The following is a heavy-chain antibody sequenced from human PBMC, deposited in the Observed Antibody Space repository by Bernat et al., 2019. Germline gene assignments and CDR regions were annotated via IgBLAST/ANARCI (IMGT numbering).Heavy chain of an antibody. D-gene: IGHD1-1*01. CDR1: GYTFSAYY. CDR2: IDPNSGDI. V-gene: IGHV1-2*04. J-gene: IGHJ6*02. CDR3: ARDPRGWIAGTGTYYFGMDV. Sequence: VQLVQSGAEVKKPGSSVKVSCKASGYTFSAYYIHWVRQAPGQGLEWMGWIDPNSGDINYAQKFQGWVTMTRDTGISTVYLELSADDTAIYYCARDPRGWIAGTGTYYFGMDVWGQGTTVTVSS.